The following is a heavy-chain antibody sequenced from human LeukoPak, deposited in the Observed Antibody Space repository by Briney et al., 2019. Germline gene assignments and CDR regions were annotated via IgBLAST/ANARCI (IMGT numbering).Heavy chain of an antibody. Sequence: GGSLRLSCAASGFTFSSYWMSWVRQAPEKGLEWVAKIKPDGSEIYHVDSVQGRFTISRDNAKNPLYLQMNSLRAEDTAVYYCATSRFYLESWGQGTLVTVSS. V-gene: IGHV3-7*01. J-gene: IGHJ4*02. CDR3: ATSRFYLES. CDR1: GFTFSSYW. CDR2: IKPDGSEI.